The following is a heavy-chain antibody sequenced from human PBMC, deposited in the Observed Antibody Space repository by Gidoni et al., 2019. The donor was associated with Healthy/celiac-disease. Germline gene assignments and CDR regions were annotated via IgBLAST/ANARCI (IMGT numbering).Heavy chain of an antibody. CDR3: ASHFRWGIYYGMDV. D-gene: IGHD3-16*01. J-gene: IGHJ6*02. CDR1: GGPISSYY. CDR2: IYYSGSA. Sequence: QVQLQVSGPGLVKPSETLSLTCTVSGGPISSYYWSWIRQPPGKGLGWIGDIYYSGSANYNPPLKSRVTISIDKSKNKFCLKLGSVTAADTAVYYCASHFRWGIYYGMDVWGQGTTVTVSS. V-gene: IGHV4-59*01.